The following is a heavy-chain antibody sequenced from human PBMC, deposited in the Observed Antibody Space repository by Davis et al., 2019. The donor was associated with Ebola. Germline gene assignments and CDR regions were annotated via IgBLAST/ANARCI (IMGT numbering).Heavy chain of an antibody. Sequence: PGGSLRLSCAASGFTFSSYAMHWVRQAPGKGLEWVAVISYDGSNKYYADSVKGRFTISRDNSKNTLYLQMNSLRAEDTAVYYCAKDHWGGSYYDFDYWGQGTLVTVSS. CDR2: ISYDGSNK. CDR1: GFTFSSYA. CDR3: AKDHWGGSYYDFDY. J-gene: IGHJ4*02. V-gene: IGHV3-30-3*01. D-gene: IGHD1-26*01.